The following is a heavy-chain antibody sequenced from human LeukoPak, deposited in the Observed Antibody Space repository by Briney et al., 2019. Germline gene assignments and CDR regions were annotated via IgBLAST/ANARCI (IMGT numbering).Heavy chain of an antibody. J-gene: IGHJ6*02. Sequence: GGSLRLSCVASGFTFSSFVMTWVRQAPGEGLEWVSGISGKGDSTYYAGSVKGRFTISRDNSKNTLYLQMNSLRAEDTAVYYCARGQSYYYYGMDVWGQGTTVTVSS. CDR1: GFTFSSFV. V-gene: IGHV3-23*01. CDR3: ARGQSYYYYGMDV. CDR2: ISGKGDST.